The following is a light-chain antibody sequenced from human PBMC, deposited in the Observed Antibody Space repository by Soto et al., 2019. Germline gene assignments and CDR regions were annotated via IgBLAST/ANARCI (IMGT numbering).Light chain of an antibody. CDR1: SSDVGGYNY. J-gene: IGLJ1*01. Sequence: QSVLTQPASVSGSPGRSITISCTGNSSDVGGYNYVSWYQQHPGKAPKLMIYDVSNRPSGVSNRFSGSKSGNTASLTISVLQAEDEADYYCSSYTSSSTLIFGTGTKVTVL. V-gene: IGLV2-14*01. CDR2: DVS. CDR3: SSYTSSSTLI.